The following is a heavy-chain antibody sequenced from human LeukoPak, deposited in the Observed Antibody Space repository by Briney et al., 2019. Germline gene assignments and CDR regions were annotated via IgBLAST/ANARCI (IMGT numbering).Heavy chain of an antibody. J-gene: IGHJ5*02. CDR1: GGSFSGYY. CDR3: ASRVAVTTSFWFDP. CDR2: INHSGST. V-gene: IGHV4-34*01. Sequence: SETLSLTCAVYGGSFSGYYWSWIRQPPGKGLEWIGEINHSGSTNYNPSLKSRVTISVDTSKNQFSLKLSSVTAADTAVYYCASRVAVTTSFWFDPWGQGTLVTVSS. D-gene: IGHD4-17*01.